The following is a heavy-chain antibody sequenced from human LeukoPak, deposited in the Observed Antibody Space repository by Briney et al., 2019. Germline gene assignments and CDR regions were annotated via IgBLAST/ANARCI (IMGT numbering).Heavy chain of an antibody. J-gene: IGHJ4*02. CDR3: ARGSSGSYYKPNDGY. CDR1: GFTFSSYS. CDR2: ISSSSSYI. Sequence: GGSLRLSCAASGFTFSSYSMNWVRQAPGKGLEWVSSISSSSSYIYYADSVKGRFTISRDNAKNSLYLQMNSLRAEDTAVYYCARGSSGSYYKPNDGYWGQGTLVTVSS. D-gene: IGHD3-10*01. V-gene: IGHV3-21*01.